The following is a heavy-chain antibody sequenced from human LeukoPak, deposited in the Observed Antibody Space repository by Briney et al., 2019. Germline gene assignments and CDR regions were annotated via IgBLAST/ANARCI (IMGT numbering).Heavy chain of an antibody. D-gene: IGHD2-15*01. CDR2: INTDGSST. CDR3: ARDGGYCSGGSCDPYY. Sequence: GGSLRLSCAASGFTFSRYWMHWVRQAPGKGLVWVSRINTDGSSTSYADSVKGRFTISRDNAKNTLYLQMNSLRAEDTAVYYCARDGGYCSGGSCDPYYWGQGTLVTVSS. CDR1: GFTFSRYW. V-gene: IGHV3-74*01. J-gene: IGHJ4*02.